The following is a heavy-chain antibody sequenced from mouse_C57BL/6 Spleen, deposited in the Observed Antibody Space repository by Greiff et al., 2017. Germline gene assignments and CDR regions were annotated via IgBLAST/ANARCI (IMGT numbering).Heavy chain of an antibody. V-gene: IGHV1-26*01. CDR3: ARGVYGSSS. Sequence: EVQLQQSGPELVKPGASVKISCKASGYTFTDYYMNWVKQSHGKSLEWIGDINPNNGGTSYNQKFKGKATLTVDKSSSTAYMELRSLTSEDSAVYYCARGVYGSSSWGQGTTLTVSS. CDR2: INPNNGGT. D-gene: IGHD1-1*01. J-gene: IGHJ2*01. CDR1: GYTFTDYY.